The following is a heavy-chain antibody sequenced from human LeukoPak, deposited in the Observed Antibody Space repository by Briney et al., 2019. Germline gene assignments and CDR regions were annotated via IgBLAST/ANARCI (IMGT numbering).Heavy chain of an antibody. J-gene: IGHJ5*02. CDR2: IYYSGGT. V-gene: IGHV4-59*11. Sequence: SETLSLTCTVSGGSISNHYWSWIRQPPGKGLEWIGYIYYSGGTNYNPSLKSRVTISVDTSKNQFSLKLSSVTAADTAVYYCARERETNWFDPWGQGTLVTVSS. CDR3: ARERETNWFDP. CDR1: GGSISNHY.